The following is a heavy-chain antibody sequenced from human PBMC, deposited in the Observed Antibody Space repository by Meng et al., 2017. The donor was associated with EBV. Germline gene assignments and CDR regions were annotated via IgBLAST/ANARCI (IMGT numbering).Heavy chain of an antibody. CDR2: INHSGST. Sequence: QAQLQQWGAGLLKPSGXLPLTCXVYGGSFSGYYWSWIRRPPGKGLEWIGEINHSGSTNYNPSLKSRVTISVDTSKNQFSLKLSSVTAADTAVYYCARGGGNRGGIVGATYRLNWFDPWGQGTLGTVSS. D-gene: IGHD1-26*01. V-gene: IGHV4-34*01. CDR1: GGSFSGYY. CDR3: ARGGGNRGGIVGATYRLNWFDP. J-gene: IGHJ5*02.